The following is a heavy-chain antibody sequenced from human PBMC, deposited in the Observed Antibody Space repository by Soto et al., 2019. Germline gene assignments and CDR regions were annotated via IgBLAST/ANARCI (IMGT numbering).Heavy chain of an antibody. Sequence: GGSLRLSCAASGFTFSSYGMHWVRQAPGKGLEWVAVISYDGSNKYYADSVKGRFTISRDNSKNTLYLQMNSLRAEDTAVYYCAKDLDHDFWSGYLDYWGQGTLVTVSS. V-gene: IGHV3-30*18. J-gene: IGHJ4*02. CDR1: GFTFSSYG. CDR2: ISYDGSNK. CDR3: AKDLDHDFWSGYLDY. D-gene: IGHD3-3*01.